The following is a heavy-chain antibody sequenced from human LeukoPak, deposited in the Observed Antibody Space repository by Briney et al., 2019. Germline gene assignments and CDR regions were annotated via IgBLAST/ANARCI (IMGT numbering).Heavy chain of an antibody. CDR2: INYSGST. J-gene: IGHJ6*02. CDR1: GGSFSSYY. CDR3: ARGSWGFGELYYGMDV. Sequence: PSETLSLTCTVSGGSFSSYYLSWVRQPPGKGLEWIGYINYSGSTNYNPSLMRRPTISVETSNNQSSLKLSTVTAADTDVYYCARGSWGFGELYYGMDVWGQGNTVTVSS. V-gene: IGHV4-59*01. D-gene: IGHD3-10*01.